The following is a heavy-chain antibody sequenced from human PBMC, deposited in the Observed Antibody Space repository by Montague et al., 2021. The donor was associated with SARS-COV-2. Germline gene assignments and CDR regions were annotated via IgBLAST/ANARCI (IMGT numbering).Heavy chain of an antibody. CDR2: ISWDGGST. J-gene: IGHJ6*02. V-gene: IGHV3-43D*03. D-gene: IGHD4-23*01. CDR1: GFTFDDYA. Sequence: SLRLSCAASGFTFDDYAMHWVRQAPGKGLEWVSLISWDGGSTYYADSVKGRFTISRDNSKNSLYLQMNSLRAEDTALYYCAKDIERLRWGDYGMDVWGQGTTVTVSS. CDR3: AKDIERLRWGDYGMDV.